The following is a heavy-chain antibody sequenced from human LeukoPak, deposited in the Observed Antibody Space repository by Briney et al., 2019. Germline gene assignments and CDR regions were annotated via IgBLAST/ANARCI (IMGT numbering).Heavy chain of an antibody. CDR3: ARGQYYDSSGSYPDAFDI. Sequence: GGSLRLSCAASGFTFSSYAMHWVRQAPGKGLEWVAVISYDGSNKYYADSVKGRFTISRDNSKNTLYLQINSLRAEDTAVYYCARGQYYDSSGSYPDAFDIWGQGTMVTVSS. CDR2: ISYDGSNK. D-gene: IGHD3-22*01. V-gene: IGHV3-30-3*01. J-gene: IGHJ3*02. CDR1: GFTFSSYA.